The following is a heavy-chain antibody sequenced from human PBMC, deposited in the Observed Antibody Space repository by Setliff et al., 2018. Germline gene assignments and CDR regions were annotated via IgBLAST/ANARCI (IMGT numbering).Heavy chain of an antibody. D-gene: IGHD2-15*01. Sequence: GGSLRLSCAASGFTFSTYSMSWARQAPGKGLEWVSAISGDSVSIYYADSVRGRFTISRDNSKNTLYLQMNNLRPEDTAVYYCARTCSGSGCYAGLESWGQGTPVTVSS. CDR2: ISGDSVSI. CDR1: GFTFSTYS. J-gene: IGHJ4*02. V-gene: IGHV3-23*01. CDR3: ARTCSGSGCYAGLES.